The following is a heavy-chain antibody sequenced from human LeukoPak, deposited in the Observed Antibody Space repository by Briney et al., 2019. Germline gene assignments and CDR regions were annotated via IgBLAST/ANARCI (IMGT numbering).Heavy chain of an antibody. CDR1: GFTFSSYS. V-gene: IGHV3-48*02. CDR2: ISCSSSTI. J-gene: IGHJ4*02. D-gene: IGHD4-17*01. CDR3: ARADDYGDYGYFDY. Sequence: PGGSLRLSCAASGFTFSSYSMNWVRQAPGKGLEWVSYISCSSSTIYYADSVKGRFTISRDNAKNSLYLQMNSLRDEDTAVYYCARADDYGDYGYFDYWGQGTLVTVSS.